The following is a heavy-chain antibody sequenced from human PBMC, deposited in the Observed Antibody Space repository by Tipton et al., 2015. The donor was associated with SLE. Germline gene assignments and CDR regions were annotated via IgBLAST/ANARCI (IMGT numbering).Heavy chain of an antibody. CDR3: ALGAAAANFDY. CDR2: IYYSGST. D-gene: IGHD6-13*01. CDR1: GFTFSSYW. V-gene: IGHV4-59*08. J-gene: IGHJ4*02. Sequence: LRLSCAASGFTFSSYWMSWIRQPPGKGLEWIGYIYYSGSTNYNPSLKSRVTISVDTSKNQFSLKLSSVTAADTAVYYCALGAAAANFDYWGQGTLVTVSS.